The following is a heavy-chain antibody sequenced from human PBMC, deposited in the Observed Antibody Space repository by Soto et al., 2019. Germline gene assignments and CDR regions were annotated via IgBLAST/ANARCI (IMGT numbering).Heavy chain of an antibody. CDR3: AKLRYFDWSSYNWFEY. V-gene: IGHV3-23*01. Sequence: GGSLRVSCAASGFTFSSYAMTWVRQAPGKGLEWVSGISGSGATTSYADSVKGRFTVSRDNSKNTLYLQMNSLRVEDTAVYYCAKLRYFDWSSYNWFEYWGQGTPVTVSS. CDR1: GFTFSSYA. J-gene: IGHJ5*01. D-gene: IGHD3-9*01. CDR2: ISGSGATT.